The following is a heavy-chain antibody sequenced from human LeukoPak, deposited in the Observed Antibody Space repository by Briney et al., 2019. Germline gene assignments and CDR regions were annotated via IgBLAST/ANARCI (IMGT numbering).Heavy chain of an antibody. D-gene: IGHD4-17*01. CDR2: IYSGGST. CDR3: ARDMTTVTTGDY. V-gene: IGHV3-66*01. Sequence: GGSLRLSCAASGFTVSTNYMSWVRQAPGKGLEWVSVIYSGGSTYYADYADSVKGRFTISRDNSKNTLYLQLNSLRAEDTAVYYCARDMTTVTTGDYWGQGILVTVSS. J-gene: IGHJ4*02. CDR1: GFTVSTNY.